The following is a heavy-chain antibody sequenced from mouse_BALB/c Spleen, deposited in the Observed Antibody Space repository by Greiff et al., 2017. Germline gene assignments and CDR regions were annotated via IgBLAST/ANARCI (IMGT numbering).Heavy chain of an antibody. D-gene: IGHD2-1*01. Sequence: VKLVESGAELAKPGASVKMSCKASGYTFTSYWMHWVKQRPGQGLEWIGYINPSTGYTEYNQKFKDKATLTADKSSSTAYMQLSSLTSEESAVYYCARDGNYRAWFAYWGQGTLVTVSA. J-gene: IGHJ3*01. V-gene: IGHV1-7*01. CDR2: INPSTGYT. CDR3: ARDGNYRAWFAY. CDR1: GYTFTSYW.